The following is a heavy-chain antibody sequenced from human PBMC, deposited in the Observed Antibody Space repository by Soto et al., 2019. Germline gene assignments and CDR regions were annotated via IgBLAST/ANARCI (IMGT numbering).Heavy chain of an antibody. CDR1: GFTFSSYA. D-gene: IGHD6-19*01. CDR3: ARDPWSSGWCEPFDY. Sequence: QVQLVESGGGVVQPGRSLRLSCAASGFTFSSYAMHWVRQAPGKGLEWVAVISYDGSNKYYADSVKGRFTISRDNSKNALYLQMNGLRAEDTAVYYCARDPWSSGWCEPFDYWGQGTLVTVSS. V-gene: IGHV3-30-3*01. CDR2: ISYDGSNK. J-gene: IGHJ4*02.